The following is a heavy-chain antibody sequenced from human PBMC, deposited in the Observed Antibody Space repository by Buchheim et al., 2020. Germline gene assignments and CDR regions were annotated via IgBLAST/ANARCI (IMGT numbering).Heavy chain of an antibody. J-gene: IGHJ4*02. CDR2: IKQDGSEK. V-gene: IGHV3-7*01. CDR1: GFIFSSYG. D-gene: IGHD3-22*01. CDR3: AKDLYYYDSSDNDY. Sequence: EVQLLESGGGLVQPGGSLRLSCAASGFIFSSYGMSWVRQAPGKGLEWVANIKQDGSEKYYVDSVKGRFTISRDNAKNSLYLQMNSLRAEDTAVYYCAKDLYYYDSSDNDYWGQGTL.